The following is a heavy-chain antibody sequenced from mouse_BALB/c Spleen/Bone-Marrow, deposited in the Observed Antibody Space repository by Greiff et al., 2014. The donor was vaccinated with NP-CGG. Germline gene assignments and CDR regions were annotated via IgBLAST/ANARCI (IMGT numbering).Heavy chain of an antibody. V-gene: IGHV14-3*02. D-gene: IGHD2-1*01. CDR3: ARGGNWRTMDY. Sequence: EVQGVESGTDLVKPGASIRLSCTASGFNIKDTYMHWVRQRPEQGLEWIGRIDPANGDTKYDPKFQGKATITADTSSNTAYLQLSSLTSEDTAVYYCARGGNWRTMDYWGQGTSVTVSS. CDR1: GFNIKDTY. J-gene: IGHJ4*01. CDR2: IDPANGDT.